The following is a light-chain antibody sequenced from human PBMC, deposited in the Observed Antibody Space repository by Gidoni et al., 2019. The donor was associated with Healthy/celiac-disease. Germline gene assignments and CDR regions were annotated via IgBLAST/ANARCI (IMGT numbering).Light chain of an antibody. V-gene: IGKV3-15*01. Sequence: ERVMTQSPATLSVSPGERATLSCRASQSVSSNLAWYQQKPGQAPRLLIYGASTRATGIPARFSGSWSGTEFTLTISSLQSEDFAVYYCQQYNNWPRVFGQGTKLEIK. CDR3: QQYNNWPRV. J-gene: IGKJ1*01. CDR1: QSVSSN. CDR2: GAS.